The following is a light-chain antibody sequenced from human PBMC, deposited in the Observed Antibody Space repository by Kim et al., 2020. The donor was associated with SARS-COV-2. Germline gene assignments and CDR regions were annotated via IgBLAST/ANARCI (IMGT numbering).Light chain of an antibody. CDR3: QAWDSSTAHYV. Sequence: SYELTQPPSVSVSPGQTASITCSGDKLGDKYACWYQQKPGQSPVLVIYQDSKRHSGIPERFSGSNSGNTATLTISGTQAMDEADYYCQAWDSSTAHYVFG. CDR1: KLGDKY. J-gene: IGLJ1*01. CDR2: QDS. V-gene: IGLV3-1*01.